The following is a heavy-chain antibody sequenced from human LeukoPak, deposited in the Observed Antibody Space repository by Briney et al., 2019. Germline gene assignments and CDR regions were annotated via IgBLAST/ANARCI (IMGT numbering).Heavy chain of an antibody. Sequence: PGGSLRLSCAASGFTFSSYAMSWVRQAPGKGLEWVSVIYSGGSTYCADSVKGRFTISRDNSKNTLYLQMNSLRAEDTAVYYCARVVSSGWYETDYWGQGTQVTVSS. V-gene: IGHV3-66*01. CDR2: IYSGGST. CDR1: GFTFSSYA. D-gene: IGHD6-19*01. CDR3: ARVVSSGWYETDY. J-gene: IGHJ4*02.